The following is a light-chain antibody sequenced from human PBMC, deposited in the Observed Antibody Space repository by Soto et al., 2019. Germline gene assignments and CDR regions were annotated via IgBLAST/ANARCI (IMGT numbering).Light chain of an antibody. Sequence: EIVMTQSPATLSVSPWEIATLSCRASQSVSDKLAWYQQKPGQAPRLLIYHASTRATGIPARFSGSGSGTEFTLTISSLQSEDFAVYYCQQYNNWPPWTFGQGTKVDIK. CDR2: HAS. V-gene: IGKV3-15*01. CDR1: QSVSDK. CDR3: QQYNNWPPWT. J-gene: IGKJ1*01.